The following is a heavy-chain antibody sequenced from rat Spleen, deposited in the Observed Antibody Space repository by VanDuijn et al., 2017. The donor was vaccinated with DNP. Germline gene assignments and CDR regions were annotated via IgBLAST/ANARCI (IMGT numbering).Heavy chain of an antibody. CDR1: GYSITSAYR. D-gene: IGHD5-1*01. CDR3: ARVQLGYYALDA. Sequence: EVQLQESGPGLVKPSQSLSLTCSVTGYSITSAYRWNWIRKFPGNKLEWMGFISSAGSTNYNPSLKSRISITRDTSKNQFFLQVNSVTTEDTATYYCARVQLGYYALDAWGQGTSVTVSS. CDR2: ISSAGST. J-gene: IGHJ4*01. V-gene: IGHV3-3*01.